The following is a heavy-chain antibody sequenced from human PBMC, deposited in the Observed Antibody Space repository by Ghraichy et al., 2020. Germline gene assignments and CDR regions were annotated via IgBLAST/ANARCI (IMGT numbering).Heavy chain of an antibody. CDR3: ATGNRAYQGAQHFQH. CDR2: IYYSGST. Sequence: SQTLSLTCTVSGGSVSSASYYWSWIRQPPGKGLEWIGYIYYSGSTNYNPSLKSRVTISVDTYKNQFSLRLSSVTAADTAVYYCATGNRAYQGAQHFQHWGQGTLVTVSS. D-gene: IGHD2-2*01. CDR1: GGSVSSASYY. J-gene: IGHJ1*01. V-gene: IGHV4-61*01.